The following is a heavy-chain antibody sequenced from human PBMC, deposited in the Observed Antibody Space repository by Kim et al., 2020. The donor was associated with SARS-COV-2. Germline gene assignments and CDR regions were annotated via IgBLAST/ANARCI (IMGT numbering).Heavy chain of an antibody. D-gene: IGHD3-22*01. CDR1: GFTFSSYS. CDR3: ARDFGDYDSSGYYPFDY. CDR2: ISSSSSYI. Sequence: GGSLRLSCAASGFTFSSYSMNWVRQAPGKGLEWVSSISSSSSYIYYADSVKGRFTISRDNAKNSLYLQMNSLRAEDTAVYYCARDFGDYDSSGYYPFDYWGQGTLVTVSS. J-gene: IGHJ4*02. V-gene: IGHV3-21*01.